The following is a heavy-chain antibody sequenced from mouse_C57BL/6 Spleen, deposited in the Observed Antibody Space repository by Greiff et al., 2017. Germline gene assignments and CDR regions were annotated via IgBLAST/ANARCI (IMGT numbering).Heavy chain of an antibody. D-gene: IGHD1-1*01. CDR2: IYPGSGST. V-gene: IGHV1-55*01. CDR3: ARKFVNYYGSSYRYYFDY. J-gene: IGHJ2*01. CDR1: GYTFTSYW. Sequence: QVQLQQPGAELVKPGASVKMSCKASGYTFTSYWITWVKQRPGQGLEWIGDIYPGSGSTNYNEKFKSKATLTVDTSSSTAYVQLSSLTSEDSAVYYCARKFVNYYGSSYRYYFDYWGQGTTLTVSS.